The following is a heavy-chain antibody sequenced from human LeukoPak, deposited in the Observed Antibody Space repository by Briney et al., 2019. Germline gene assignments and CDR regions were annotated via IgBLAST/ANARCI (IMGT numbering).Heavy chain of an antibody. D-gene: IGHD1-26*01. V-gene: IGHV3-23*01. CDR3: ASPYSGSYFSYFDY. Sequence: GGSLRLSCAASGFTFSSYAMNWVRQAPGKGLEWVSAISGSGGSTYYADSVKGRFTISRDNSKNTLYLQMNSLRAEDTAVYYCASPYSGSYFSYFDYWGQGTLVTVSS. CDR2: ISGSGGST. J-gene: IGHJ4*02. CDR1: GFTFSSYA.